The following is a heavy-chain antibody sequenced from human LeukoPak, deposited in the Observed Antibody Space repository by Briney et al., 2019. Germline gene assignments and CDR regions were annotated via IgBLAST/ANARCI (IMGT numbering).Heavy chain of an antibody. D-gene: IGHD6-13*01. V-gene: IGHV3-21*01. CDR1: GFTFSSYA. CDR3: ARDLSSAALDY. J-gene: IGHJ4*02. Sequence: GGSLRLSCAASGFTFSSYAMSWVRQAPGKGLEWVSSISSSSSYIYYADSVKGRFTISRDNAKNSLYLQMNSLRAEDTAVYYCARDLSSAALDYWGQGTLVTVSS. CDR2: ISSSSSYI.